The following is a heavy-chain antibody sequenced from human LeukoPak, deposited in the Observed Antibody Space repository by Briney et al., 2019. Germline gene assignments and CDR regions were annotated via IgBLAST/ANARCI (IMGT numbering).Heavy chain of an antibody. J-gene: IGHJ4*02. D-gene: IGHD2-21*01. CDR3: ITPLPYSAQ. V-gene: IGHV3-15*07. CDR1: GFTFRNAN. Sequence: GGSLRLSCAASGFTFRNANMTWVRKAPGKGLEWVGRIKPKTDGETTEYAAPVKDRFSISRDDSKSMTYLQMYSLKTEDTAVYYCITPLPYSAQGGQGTLVTVSS. CDR2: IKPKTDGETT.